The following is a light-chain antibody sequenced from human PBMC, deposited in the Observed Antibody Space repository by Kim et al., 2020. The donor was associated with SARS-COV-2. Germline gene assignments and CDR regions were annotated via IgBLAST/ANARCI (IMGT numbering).Light chain of an antibody. CDR3: SSYTSSITVV. V-gene: IGLV2-14*04. CDR1: SSDVGGYNY. J-gene: IGLJ3*02. CDR2: DVS. Sequence: GQSITISCTGTSSDVGGYNYVSWYQQHPGKAPKLMIYDVSKRPSGVSNRFSGSKSGNTASLTISGLQAEDEADYYCSSYTSSITVVFGGGTQLTVL.